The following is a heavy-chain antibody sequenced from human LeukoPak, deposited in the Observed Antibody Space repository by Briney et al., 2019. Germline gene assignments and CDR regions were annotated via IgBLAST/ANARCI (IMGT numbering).Heavy chain of an antibody. Sequence: SETLSLTCTVSGGSISSYYWSWIRQPPGKGLEWIGYIYYSGSTNYNPSLKSRVTISVDTSKNQFSLKLSSVTAADTAVYYRARFSTSTIFGVVNNVNDAFDIWGQGTMVTVSS. J-gene: IGHJ3*02. CDR3: ARFSTSTIFGVVNNVNDAFDI. D-gene: IGHD3-3*01. CDR2: IYYSGST. CDR1: GGSISSYY. V-gene: IGHV4-59*01.